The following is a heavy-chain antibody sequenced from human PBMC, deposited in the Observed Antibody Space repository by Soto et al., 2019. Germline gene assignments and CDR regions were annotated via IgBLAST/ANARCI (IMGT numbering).Heavy chain of an antibody. D-gene: IGHD2-2*01. CDR3: ARGTRYQLLREYYYYYSYLDV. V-gene: IGHV4-34*01. CDR2: INHSGST. Sequence: SETLSLTCAVYGGYFSGYYWSWIRQPPGKGLEWIGEINHSGSTNYNPSLKSRVTISVDTSKNQFSLKLSSVTAADTAVYYCARGTRYQLLREYYYYYSYLDVWGKGTTVTVSS. J-gene: IGHJ6*03. CDR1: GGYFSGYY.